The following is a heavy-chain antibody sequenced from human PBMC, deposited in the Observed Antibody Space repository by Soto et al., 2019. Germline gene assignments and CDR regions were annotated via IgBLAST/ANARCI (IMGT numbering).Heavy chain of an antibody. CDR3: ARSLTGSITIFGVASYYFDY. V-gene: IGHV1-46*01. CDR1: GDTFTSYY. Sequence: ASVKVSCKASGDTFTSYYMHCVRQAPGQGLEWMGIINPSGGSTSYAQKFQGRVTMTRDTSTSTVYMELSSLRSEDTAVYYCARSLTGSITIFGVASYYFDYCGQGPLVAVSS. CDR2: INPSGGST. J-gene: IGHJ4*02. D-gene: IGHD3-3*01.